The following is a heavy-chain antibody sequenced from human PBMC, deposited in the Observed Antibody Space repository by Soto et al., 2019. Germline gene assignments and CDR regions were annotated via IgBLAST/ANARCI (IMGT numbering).Heavy chain of an antibody. J-gene: IGHJ4*02. CDR3: VRHVGDRLWYFDY. CDR2: IYYSGTT. CDR1: GGSIRRGTYH. V-gene: IGHV4-39*01. D-gene: IGHD2-21*01. Sequence: QLQLQESGPGLVKPSETLSLTCTVSGGSIRRGTYHWAWIRQPPGKGLEWIACIYYSGTTYYNPSLKSRVTISVDTSRNQLSVKVGSVTAGDTAAYFCVRHVGDRLWYFDYWGQGTLVTVSS.